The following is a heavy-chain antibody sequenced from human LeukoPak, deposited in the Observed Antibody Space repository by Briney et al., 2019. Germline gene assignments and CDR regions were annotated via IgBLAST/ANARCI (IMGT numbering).Heavy chain of an antibody. V-gene: IGHV3-23*01. J-gene: IGHJ4*02. CDR3: ARALQLVLDY. CDR2: ISGSGAST. Sequence: PGGSLRLSCAASGFTFSSYAMKWVRQAPGKGLEWVSTISGSGASTYYADSVKGRFTISRDNSKNTLYLQMNSLRAEDTAVYYCARALQLVLDYWGQGTLVTVSS. D-gene: IGHD6-13*01. CDR1: GFTFSSYA.